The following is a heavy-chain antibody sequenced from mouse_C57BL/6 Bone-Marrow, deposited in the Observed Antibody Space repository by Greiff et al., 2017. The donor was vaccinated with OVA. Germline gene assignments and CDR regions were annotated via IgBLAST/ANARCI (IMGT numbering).Heavy chain of an antibody. Sequence: QVHVKQPGAELVRPGSSVKLSCKASGYTFTSYWMHWVKQRPIQGLEWIGNIDPSDSETHYNQKFKDKATLTVDKSSSTAYMQLSSLTSEDSAVYYCARGGYYYGSSGAYWGQGTLVTVSA. CDR1: GYTFTSYW. CDR3: ARGGYYYGSSGAY. V-gene: IGHV1-52*01. D-gene: IGHD1-1*01. J-gene: IGHJ3*01. CDR2: IDPSDSET.